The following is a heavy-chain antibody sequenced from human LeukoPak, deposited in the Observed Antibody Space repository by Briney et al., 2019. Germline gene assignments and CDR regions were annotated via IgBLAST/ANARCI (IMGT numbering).Heavy chain of an antibody. Sequence: ETLSLTCAVYGGSFSGYYWSWVRQAPGKGLEWVSGISGTGGNTYYTDSVKGRFTISRDNSRTTLYLQMNSLRAEDTAVYYCAKRLLYSYGPGFDYWGQGTLVTVSS. V-gene: IGHV3-23*01. CDR2: ISGTGGNT. CDR3: AKRLLYSYGPGFDY. CDR1: GGSFSGYY. J-gene: IGHJ4*02. D-gene: IGHD5-18*01.